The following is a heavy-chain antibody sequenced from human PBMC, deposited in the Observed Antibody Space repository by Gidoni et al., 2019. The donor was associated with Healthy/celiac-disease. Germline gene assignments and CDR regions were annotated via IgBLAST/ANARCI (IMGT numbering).Heavy chain of an antibody. J-gene: IGHJ6*02. Sequence: EVQLVESGGGLVQPGGSLKLSCAASGFTFSGAHMHWVRQASGKGLEWVGRIRSKANSYATAYAASVKGRFTISRDYSKNTAYLQMNSLKTEDTAVYYCTYCGGDCYSEDYYGMDVWGQGTTVTVSS. CDR1: GFTFSGAH. CDR2: IRSKANSYAT. CDR3: TYCGGDCYSEDYYGMDV. V-gene: IGHV3-73*02. D-gene: IGHD2-21*01.